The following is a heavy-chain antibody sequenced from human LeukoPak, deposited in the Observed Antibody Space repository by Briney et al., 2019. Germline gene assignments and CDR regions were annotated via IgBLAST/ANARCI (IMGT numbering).Heavy chain of an antibody. CDR3: ARDEVTMVRGLISYYYYMDV. V-gene: IGHV4-4*07. CDR1: GASISSYY. D-gene: IGHD3-10*01. Sequence: SETLSLTCTVSGASISSYYWNWIRQTAEKGLEWIGRVDTSGSTNYNPSLKSRATISLAKSKNQFSLKLNSVTAADTAVYYCARDEVTMVRGLISYYYYMDVWGKGTTVTVSS. J-gene: IGHJ6*03. CDR2: VDTSGST.